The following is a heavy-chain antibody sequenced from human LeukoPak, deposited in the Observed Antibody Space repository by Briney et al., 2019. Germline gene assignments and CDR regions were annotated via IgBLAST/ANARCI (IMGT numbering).Heavy chain of an antibody. Sequence: SETLSLTCTVSGGSTSSSTYYWDWIRQPPGKGLEWIGNIYDSGSTHYNPSLESRVTISVDTSKNQFSLKLNSVTAADTAVYYCATHSRAGSGGSESAFEIWGQGTMVTVSS. CDR3: ATHSRAGSGGSESAFEI. CDR2: IYDSGST. J-gene: IGHJ3*02. CDR1: GGSTSSSTYY. V-gene: IGHV4-39*01. D-gene: IGHD5-12*01.